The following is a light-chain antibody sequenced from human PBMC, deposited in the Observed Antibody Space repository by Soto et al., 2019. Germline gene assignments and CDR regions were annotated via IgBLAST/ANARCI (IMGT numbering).Light chain of an antibody. Sequence: EIVMTQSPATLSVSPGERATLSCRASQSVSSNLAWYQQKPGQAPRLLIYGASIRATGIPARFSGSGSWTEFTLTISSLQSEDFAVYYCQQYNNWTLTFGGGTKVEIK. CDR3: QQYNNWTLT. CDR1: QSVSSN. V-gene: IGKV3-15*01. CDR2: GAS. J-gene: IGKJ4*01.